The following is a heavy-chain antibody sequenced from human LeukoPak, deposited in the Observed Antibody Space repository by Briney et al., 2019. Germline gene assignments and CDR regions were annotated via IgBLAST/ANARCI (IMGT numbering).Heavy chain of an antibody. CDR2: IYYTGRT. D-gene: IGHD3-22*01. CDR3: ARVRYYYDSSGYPRSLPDY. J-gene: IGHJ4*02. V-gene: IGHV4-39*07. CDR1: GGSISSSSYY. Sequence: SETLSLTCTVSGGSISSSSYYWGWIRQPPGKGLEWIGSIYYTGRTYYNPSLKSRVTISIDTSKKRFSLKLSSVTAADTAVYYCARVRYYYDSSGYPRSLPDYWGQGTLVTVSS.